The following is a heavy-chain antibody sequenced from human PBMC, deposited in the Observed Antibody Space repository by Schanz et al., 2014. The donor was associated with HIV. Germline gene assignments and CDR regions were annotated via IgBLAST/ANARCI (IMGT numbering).Heavy chain of an antibody. CDR3: ARGVRRDCRTPDCNTGWFDP. CDR2: IYYSGST. Sequence: QMQLQESGPGLVKPSETLSLSCTVSGGSVITTGQHWSWVRQPPGKGLEWIGYIYYSGSTNYNPSLKTRVTISGDASKRQSSPTLAPVTAADTAVYYCARGVRRDCRTPDCNTGWFDPWGQGTLVTVSS. V-gene: IGHV4-61*08. J-gene: IGHJ5*02. D-gene: IGHD2-15*01. CDR1: GGSVITTGQH.